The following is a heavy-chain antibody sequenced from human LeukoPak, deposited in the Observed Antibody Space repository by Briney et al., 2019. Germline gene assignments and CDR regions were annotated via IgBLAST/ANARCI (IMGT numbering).Heavy chain of an antibody. CDR3: ASSPGWAGSGSFDY. CDR1: GFTFSSYE. Sequence: PGGALRLSCAASGFTFSSYEMNWVRQAPGKGVECVSYISIGGSTIYYADSVKGRFTISRDNAKNSLYLQMNRLTAEDTAVYYCASSPGWAGSGSFDYWGQGTLVTVSS. CDR2: ISIGGSTI. J-gene: IGHJ4*02. V-gene: IGHV3-48*03. D-gene: IGHD3-10*01.